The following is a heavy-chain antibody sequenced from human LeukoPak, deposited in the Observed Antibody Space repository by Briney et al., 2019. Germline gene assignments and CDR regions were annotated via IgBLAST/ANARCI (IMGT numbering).Heavy chain of an antibody. CDR2: IYTRGST. D-gene: IGHD3-22*01. J-gene: IGHJ4*02. CDR3: AGEGHYYDSSGYYYGGEDY. V-gene: IGHV4-4*07. CDR1: GGSISSYY. Sequence: SETLSLTCTVSGGSISSYYGSWIRQPAGKGLEWIGRIYTRGSTNYNPSLKSRVTMSVDTSKNQLSLKVSSVTAADPAVYYCAGEGHYYDSSGYYYGGEDYWGQGTLVTVSS.